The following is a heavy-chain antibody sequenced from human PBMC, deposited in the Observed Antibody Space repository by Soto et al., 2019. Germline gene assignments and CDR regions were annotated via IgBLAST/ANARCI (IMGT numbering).Heavy chain of an antibody. Sequence: SETLSLTCSVSGFAISRGYYCSCVRQPPGKGLEWIGSIYPSVSSYHNPSLATRLRLSIDTSKNQFTLNLTSVTAADTALYFCAREKVVTTFFDNWGQGIQVTVSS. CDR3: AREKVVTTFFDN. J-gene: IGHJ4*02. CDR1: GFAISRGYY. V-gene: IGHV4-38-2*02. CDR2: IYPSVSS. D-gene: IGHD2-15*01.